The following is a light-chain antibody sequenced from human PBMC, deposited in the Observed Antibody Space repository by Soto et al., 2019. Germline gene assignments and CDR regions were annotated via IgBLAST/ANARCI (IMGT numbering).Light chain of an antibody. CDR1: QRVTSN. V-gene: IGKV3-15*01. CDR2: DTS. CDR3: QQYNNWPPWT. Sequence: EIVLTQSPGTLSLSPCERATLSCRASQRVTSNDLAWYQQKPGQAPGLLIYDTSTRATGVPTRFSGSRSGAEFTLTINSLQSEDFAVYYCQQYNNWPPWTFGQGTKVDIK. J-gene: IGKJ1*01.